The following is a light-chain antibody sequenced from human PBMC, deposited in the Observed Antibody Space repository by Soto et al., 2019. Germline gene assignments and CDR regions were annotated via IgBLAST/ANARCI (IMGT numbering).Light chain of an antibody. CDR3: QQYGSSSIT. CDR2: GAS. J-gene: IGKJ5*01. CDR1: QSVRSRY. V-gene: IGKV3-20*01. Sequence: ETMVSQSPGTLSLSPGERATLSCRASQSVRSRYLAWYQQKPGQAPRLLIYGASSRATGIPDRFSGSGSGTDFTLTISRLEPEDFAVYYCQQYGSSSITFGQGTRLEIK.